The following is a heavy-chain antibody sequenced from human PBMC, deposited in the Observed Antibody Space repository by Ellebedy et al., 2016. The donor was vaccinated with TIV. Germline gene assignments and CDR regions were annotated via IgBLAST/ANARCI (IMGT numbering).Heavy chain of an antibody. CDR2: IYSGNNT. CDR3: VRERMPLPT. D-gene: IGHD2-2*01. J-gene: IGHJ5*02. CDR1: GFSVSSNY. Sequence: PGGSLRLSCVASGFSVSSNYMTWVRKAPGKGLEWVSVIYSGNNTHYADSVKGRFTISRDIFKNSVYLQMDRLRAEDTALYYCVRERMPLPTWGQGTLVTVSS. V-gene: IGHV3-66*01.